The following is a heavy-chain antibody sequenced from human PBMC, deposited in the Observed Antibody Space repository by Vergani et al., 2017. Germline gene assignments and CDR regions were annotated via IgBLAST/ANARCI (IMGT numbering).Heavy chain of an antibody. D-gene: IGHD4-11*01. CDR3: ARNPSNYKWYYYYYYYIDV. Sequence: EVQLVESGGGLVKPGGSLRLSCAASGFTFSSYSMNWVRQAPGKGLEWVSSISSSSSYIYYADSVKGRFTISRDNAKNSLYLQMNSLRAEDTAVYYCARNPSNYKWYYYYYYYIDVWGKGTTVTVSS. J-gene: IGHJ6*03. CDR1: GFTFSSYS. V-gene: IGHV3-21*01. CDR2: ISSSSSYI.